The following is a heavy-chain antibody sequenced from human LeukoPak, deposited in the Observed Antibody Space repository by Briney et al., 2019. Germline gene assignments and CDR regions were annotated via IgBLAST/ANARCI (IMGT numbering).Heavy chain of an antibody. CDR3: ARHISSGGTYAHFDY. CDR1: GGSISSGYY. CDR2: IHYNGIT. J-gene: IGHJ4*02. V-gene: IGHV4-59*08. Sequence: SETLSLTCTVSGGSISSGYYWGWIRQPPGKGLEWIGYIHYNGITNYSPSLKSRVTMSLDTSKNQVSLKLNSVSAADTAVYYCARHISSGGTYAHFDYWGRGTLVTVSS. D-gene: IGHD1-26*01.